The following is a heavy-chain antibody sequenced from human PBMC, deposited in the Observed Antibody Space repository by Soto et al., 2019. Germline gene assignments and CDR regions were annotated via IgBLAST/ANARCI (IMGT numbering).Heavy chain of an antibody. CDR3: ARVLHYYDSTPGFWYFDY. Sequence: PGGSLRLSCAASGFTFSDYYMIWVRQAPGKGLEWVSYISSSGSTIYYADSVKGRFTISRDNAKNSLYLQMNSLRAEDTAVYYCARVLHYYDSTPGFWYFDYWGQGTLVTVSS. J-gene: IGHJ4*02. D-gene: IGHD3-22*01. CDR2: ISSSGSTI. CDR1: GFTFSDYY. V-gene: IGHV3-11*01.